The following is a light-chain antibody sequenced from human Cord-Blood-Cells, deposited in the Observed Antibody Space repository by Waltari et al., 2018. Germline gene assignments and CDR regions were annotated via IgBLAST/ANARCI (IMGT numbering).Light chain of an antibody. Sequence: SYELTQPPSVSVSPGQTARITCSGDALPKQYAYWYQQKPGQAPVLVIYKDRETPSGIRGRFSGASSGKTVTLPMSGVQAEDEADYYCQSADSSGTCWVFGGGTKLTIL. CDR2: KDR. V-gene: IGLV3-25*02. CDR1: ALPKQY. CDR3: QSADSSGTCWV. J-gene: IGLJ3*02.